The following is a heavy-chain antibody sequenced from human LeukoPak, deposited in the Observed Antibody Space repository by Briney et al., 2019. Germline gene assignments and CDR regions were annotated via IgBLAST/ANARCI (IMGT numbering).Heavy chain of an antibody. V-gene: IGHV3-7*01. CDR2: MKQDGSEK. J-gene: IGHJ4*02. CDR3: ARDKIVGATTLDY. Sequence: GGSLRLSCAASGFTFSTYWMSWVRQAPGKGLEWVANMKQDGSEKYYVDSVMGRFTISRDNAKNSQYLQMNSLRAEDTAVYYCARDKIVGATTLDYWGQGTLVTVSS. CDR1: GFTFSTYW. D-gene: IGHD1-26*01.